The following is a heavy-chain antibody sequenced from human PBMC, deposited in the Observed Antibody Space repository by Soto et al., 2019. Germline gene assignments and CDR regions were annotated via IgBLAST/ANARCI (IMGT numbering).Heavy chain of an antibody. CDR1: GFMFSTYA. V-gene: IGHV3-23*01. CDR2: ISGSGGST. D-gene: IGHD1-1*01. J-gene: IGHJ4*02. Sequence: EVQLLESGGGLVQPGGSLRLSCAASGFMFSTYAMSWVRQAPGKGLEWVSGISGSGGSTYYADSVKGRFTISRDNSKNTLYVQMNSLRVEDTAVYYCAKGPYTKGVDYWGQGTLVTVSS. CDR3: AKGPYTKGVDY.